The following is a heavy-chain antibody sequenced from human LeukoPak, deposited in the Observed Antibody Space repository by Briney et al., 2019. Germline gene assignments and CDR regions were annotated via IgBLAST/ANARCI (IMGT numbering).Heavy chain of an antibody. J-gene: IGHJ3*01. D-gene: IGHD1-26*01. CDR2: IIPIFGIA. CDR3: ARVPESGGGV. Sequence: SVMVSCKASGGTFSSYAISWVRQAPGQGLEWMGRIIPIFGIANYAQKFQGRVTITADKSTSTAYMELSSLRSEDTAVYYCARVPESGGGVWGQGTMVTVSS. CDR1: GGTFSSYA. V-gene: IGHV1-69*04.